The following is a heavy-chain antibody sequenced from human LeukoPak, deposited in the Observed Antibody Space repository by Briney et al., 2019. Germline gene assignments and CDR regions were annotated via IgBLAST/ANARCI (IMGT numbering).Heavy chain of an antibody. CDR1: GYTFTGYY. CDR3: ARDRWYSRNWNDAVDI. CDR2: INPSSGGT. Sequence: ASVKVSCKASGYTFTGYYMHWVRQAPGQGLEWMGWINPSSGGTNYAQKFQGRVTMTRDTSISTAYMELSRLRSDDTAVYYCARDRWYSRNWNDAVDIWGQGTMVTVSS. D-gene: IGHD6-13*01. J-gene: IGHJ3*02. V-gene: IGHV1-2*02.